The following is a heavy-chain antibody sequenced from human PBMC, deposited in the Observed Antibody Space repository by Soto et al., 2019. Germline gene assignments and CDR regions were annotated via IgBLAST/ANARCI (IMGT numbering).Heavy chain of an antibody. Sequence: QEQLVESGGGVVQPGKSLRLSCAASGFTFSDYGMHWVRQAPGKGLEWVAVISYDGNHQEYADSVKGRFTISRDKSKNTLFQEVNSLRVEDTAVYYCARAFGFRGYCRSSDCYDDAFDLCGQGTMVTVSS. CDR1: GFTFSDYG. D-gene: IGHD2-2*01. J-gene: IGHJ3*01. V-gene: IGHV3-30*03. CDR3: ARAFGFRGYCRSSDCYDDAFDL. CDR2: ISYDGNHQ.